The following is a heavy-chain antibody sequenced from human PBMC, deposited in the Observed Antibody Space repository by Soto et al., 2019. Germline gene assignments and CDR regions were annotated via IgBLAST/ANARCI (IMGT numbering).Heavy chain of an antibody. J-gene: IGHJ4*02. CDR1: GFTFSDYY. Sequence: GGSLRLSLAASGFTFSDYYMSWIRQAPGKGLEWVSYISSSSSDTNYADSVRVRFTISRDNANNSLYLQMNGLRAEDTAVYYCVREIARVGDTYYYDXLGQGTLVTGSX. CDR3: VREIARVGDTYYYDX. D-gene: IGHD1-26*01. V-gene: IGHV3-11*06. CDR2: ISSSSSDT.